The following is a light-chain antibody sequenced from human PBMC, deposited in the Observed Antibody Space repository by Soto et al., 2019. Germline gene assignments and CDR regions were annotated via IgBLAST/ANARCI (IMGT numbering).Light chain of an antibody. J-gene: IGKJ2*01. CDR1: QSVSNNY. CDR3: QQYGSSPPYT. V-gene: IGKV3-20*01. Sequence: EVVLTQSPGTLSLSPGERATLSCRASQSVSNNYFAWYQQKPGQAPRLLMFGSSDRATGIPDRFSGSGSGTDFTLTISRLVPEDFAVYYCQQYGSSPPYTFGQGTKLEIQ. CDR2: GSS.